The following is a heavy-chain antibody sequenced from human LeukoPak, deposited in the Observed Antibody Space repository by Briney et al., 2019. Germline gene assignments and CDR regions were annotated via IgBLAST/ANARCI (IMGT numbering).Heavy chain of an antibody. Sequence: GASVKVSCKSSGYTFIGFYLHWVRQAPGQGLEWMGWINPNSGATNYTQKFQGRVTMTRDTSINTAYMELSRLRSDDTAVYFCARDPFYYDSSGEYYYNYMNYWGQGTLVTVSS. CDR1: GYTFIGFY. CDR2: INPNSGAT. D-gene: IGHD3-22*01. V-gene: IGHV1-2*02. J-gene: IGHJ4*02. CDR3: ARDPFYYDSSGEYYYNYMNY.